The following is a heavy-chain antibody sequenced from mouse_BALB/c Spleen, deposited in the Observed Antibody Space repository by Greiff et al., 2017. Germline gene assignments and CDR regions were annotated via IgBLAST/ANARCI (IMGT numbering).Heavy chain of an antibody. Sequence: EVQGVESGGGLVKPGGSLKLSCAASGFTFSSYAMSWVRQTPEKRLEWVASIISGGSTYYPDSVKGRFTISRDNARNILYLQMSSLRSEDTAMYYCARGVGPFAYWGQGTLVTVSA. V-gene: IGHV5-6-5*01. D-gene: IGHD1-1*01. CDR1: GFTFSSYA. CDR3: ARGVGPFAY. J-gene: IGHJ3*01. CDR2: IISGGST.